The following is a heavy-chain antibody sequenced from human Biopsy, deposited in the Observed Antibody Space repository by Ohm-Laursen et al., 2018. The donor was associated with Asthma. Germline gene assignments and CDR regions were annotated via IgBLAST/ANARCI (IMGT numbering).Heavy chain of an antibody. D-gene: IGHD3-22*01. V-gene: IGHV3-9*01. Sequence: SLRLSCTAPGFSFGDCAMHWVRQAPGKGLEWVSSISWNSGNIDYAVSVKGRFTISRDNAKNSLYLQMQSLRPEDTAFYYCAQSADYYDSTDYLDFWGRGTLVTVSS. CDR3: AQSADYYDSTDYLDF. J-gene: IGHJ4*01. CDR1: GFSFGDCA. CDR2: ISWNSGNI.